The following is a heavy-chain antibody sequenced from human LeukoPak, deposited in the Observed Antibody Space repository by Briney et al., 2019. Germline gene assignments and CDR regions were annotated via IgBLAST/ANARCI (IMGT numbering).Heavy chain of an antibody. CDR2: IKQDGSEK. CDR1: GFTFDDYG. CDR3: ARCYYGSGSYTYYYYMDV. Sequence: GGSLRLSCAASGFTFDDYGMSWVRQAPGKGLEWVANIKQDGSEKYYVDSVKGRFTISRDNAKNLLYLQMNSLRAEDTAVYYCARCYYGSGSYTYYYYMDVWGKGTTVTVSS. J-gene: IGHJ6*03. D-gene: IGHD3-10*01. V-gene: IGHV3-7*01.